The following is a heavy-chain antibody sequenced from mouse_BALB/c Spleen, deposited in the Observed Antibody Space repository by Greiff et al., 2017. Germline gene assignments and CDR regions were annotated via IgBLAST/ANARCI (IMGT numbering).Heavy chain of an antibody. CDR3: ARYPFDY. V-gene: IGHV3-2*02. CDR1: GYSITSDYA. J-gene: IGHJ2*01. CDR2: ISYSGST. Sequence: EVKLMESGPGLVKPSQSLSLTCTVTGYSITSDYAWNWLRQFPGNKLEWMGYISYSGSTSYNPSLKSRISITRDTSKNQFFLQLNSVTTEDTATYYCARYPFDYWGQGTTLTVSS.